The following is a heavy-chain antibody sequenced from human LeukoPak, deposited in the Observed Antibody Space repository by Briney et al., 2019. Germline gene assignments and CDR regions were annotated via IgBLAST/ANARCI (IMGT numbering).Heavy chain of an antibody. Sequence: ASVKVSCKASGYTFTGYYIHWVRQAPGQGLEWMGWINPNSGGTNYAQNFQGRVTMTRDTSIRTAYMELSRLRSDDTAVYYCAAYDILTGYHNPRSYWGQGTLVTVSS. CDR2: INPNSGGT. D-gene: IGHD3-9*01. V-gene: IGHV1-2*02. CDR3: AAYDILTGYHNPRSY. J-gene: IGHJ4*02. CDR1: GYTFTGYY.